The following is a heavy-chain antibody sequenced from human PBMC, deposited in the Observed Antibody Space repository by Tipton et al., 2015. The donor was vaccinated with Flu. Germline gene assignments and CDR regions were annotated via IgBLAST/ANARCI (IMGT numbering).Heavy chain of an antibody. J-gene: IGHJ4*02. D-gene: IGHD3-10*01. V-gene: IGHV4-59*08. Sequence: TLSLTCTVSGGSISSNYWSWIRQPPGKGLEWIGYIYYSGSTKYNPSLKSRVTISVDTAKNQFSQRLSSVTAADTAVYYCARSTYHYGSGSSDYWGQGTLVTVSS. CDR2: IYYSGST. CDR1: GGSISSNY. CDR3: ARSTYHYGSGSSDY.